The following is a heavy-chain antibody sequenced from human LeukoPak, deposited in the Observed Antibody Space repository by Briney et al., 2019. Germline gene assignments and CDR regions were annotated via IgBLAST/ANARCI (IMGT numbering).Heavy chain of an antibody. CDR1: GFTFSSYA. CDR2: ISYDGSNK. D-gene: IGHD1-7*01. J-gene: IGHJ5*01. Sequence: GGSLRLSCAASGFTFSSYAMSWVRQAPGKGLEWVAVISYDGSNKYYADSVKGRFTISRDNSKNTLYLQMNSLRAEDTAIYYCVLTWNCDSWGQGTLVTVSS. CDR3: VLTWNCDS. V-gene: IGHV3-30-3*01.